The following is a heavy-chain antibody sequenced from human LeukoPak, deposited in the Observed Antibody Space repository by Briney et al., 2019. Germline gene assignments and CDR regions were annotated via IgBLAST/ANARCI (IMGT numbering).Heavy chain of an antibody. CDR3: ARGRPPITIFGVVIEDPYYYYGMDV. V-gene: IGHV4-34*01. D-gene: IGHD3-3*01. CDR2: INHSGST. J-gene: IGHJ6*02. Sequence: SETLSLTCAVYGGSSSGYYWSWIRQPPGKGLEWIGEINHSGSTNYNPSLKSRVTISVDTSKNQFSLKLSSVTAADTAVYYCARGRPPITIFGVVIEDPYYYYGMDVWGQGTTVTVSS. CDR1: GGSSSGYY.